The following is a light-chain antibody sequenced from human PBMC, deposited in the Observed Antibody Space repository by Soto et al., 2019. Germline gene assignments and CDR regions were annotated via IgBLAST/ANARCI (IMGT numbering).Light chain of an antibody. CDR1: QSVSNY. CDR2: DAS. V-gene: IGKV3-11*01. Sequence: EIVLKQSPATLSFSPGERATLSCRTSQSVSNYLAWYQQKPGQAPRLLMYDASNRATGIPARFSGSGSGTDFTLTISSLEPEDFAIYYCQQRSNWITFGQGTRLEIK. CDR3: QQRSNWIT. J-gene: IGKJ5*01.